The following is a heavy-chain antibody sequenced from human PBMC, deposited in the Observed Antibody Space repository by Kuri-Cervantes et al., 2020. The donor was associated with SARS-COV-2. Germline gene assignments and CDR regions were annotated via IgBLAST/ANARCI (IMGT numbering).Heavy chain of an antibody. J-gene: IGHJ6*02. CDR3: ANVDRLARDHYGMDL. V-gene: IGHV3-21*04. Sequence: GESLKISCAASGFTFSSYSMNWVRQAPGKGLEWVSSISSSSSYTYYVDSVKGRFTISRDNSKNTLYLQMNSLRVEDTAVYYCANVDRLARDHYGMDLWGQGTTVTVSS. D-gene: IGHD3-3*02. CDR1: GFTFSSYS. CDR2: ISSSSSYT.